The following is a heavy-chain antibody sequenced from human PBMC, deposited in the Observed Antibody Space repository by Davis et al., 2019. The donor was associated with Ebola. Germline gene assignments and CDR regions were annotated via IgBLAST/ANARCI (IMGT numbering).Heavy chain of an antibody. CDR2: ISWDGRST. D-gene: IGHD3-22*01. J-gene: IGHJ4*02. CDR1: GFAFGDYA. Sequence: GESLKISCAGSGFAFGDYAMHWVRQAPGKGLEWVSLISWDGRSTAYADSVRDRFSISRDNSRNFLYLQMNGLRVEDSALYYCTAYDSTFRNYWGQGTLVTVSS. V-gene: IGHV3-43D*03. CDR3: TAYDSTFRNY.